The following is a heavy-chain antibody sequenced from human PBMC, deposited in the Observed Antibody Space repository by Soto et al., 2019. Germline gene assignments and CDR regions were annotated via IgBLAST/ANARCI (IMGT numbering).Heavy chain of an antibody. Sequence: SETLSLTCTVSGGSISIGGFSWSWIRQPAGKGLEWIGYIYDGGPTHHSPSLKSRVTISLDTSRNQVSLRLSSVTAADTAVYYCARGDRWLQPTRGWFDPWGLGTLVTVSS. CDR1: GGSISIGGFS. CDR3: ARGDRWLQPTRGWFDP. J-gene: IGHJ5*02. V-gene: IGHV4-30-2*01. CDR2: IYDGGPT. D-gene: IGHD5-12*01.